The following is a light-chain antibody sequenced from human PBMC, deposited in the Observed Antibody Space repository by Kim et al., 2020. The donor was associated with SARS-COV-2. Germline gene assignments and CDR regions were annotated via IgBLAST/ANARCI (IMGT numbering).Light chain of an antibody. CDR2: DVT. J-gene: IGLJ2*01. CDR1: SSDVGALDY. CDR3: SSWTTSNTLV. V-gene: IGLV2-14*03. Sequence: QSALTQPASVSGSPGQSITISCTGTSSDVGALDYVSWFQQYPGKVPKLLIYDVTTRPSRVSTRFSGSKSGNTASLTISGVQTEDEADYYCSSWTTSNTLVFGGGTQLTVL.